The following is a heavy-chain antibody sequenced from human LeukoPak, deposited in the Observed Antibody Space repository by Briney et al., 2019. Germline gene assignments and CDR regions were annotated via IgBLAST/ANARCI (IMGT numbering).Heavy chain of an antibody. Sequence: GGSLRLSCAASGLTFSSHWMNWVRQAPGKGLEWVANINQDGSEKYYVDSVKGRFTISRDNTKNSLYLQMNSVRAEDTAVYYCARDPDMVRGVNFDYWGQGTLVTVSS. J-gene: IGHJ4*02. D-gene: IGHD3-10*01. V-gene: IGHV3-7*03. CDR3: ARDPDMVRGVNFDY. CDR2: INQDGSEK. CDR1: GLTFSSHW.